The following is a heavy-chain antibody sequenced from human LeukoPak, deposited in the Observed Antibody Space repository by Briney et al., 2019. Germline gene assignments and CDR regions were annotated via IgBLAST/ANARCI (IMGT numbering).Heavy chain of an antibody. J-gene: IGHJ4*02. CDR3: ASGYCGGDCFWPFDY. CDR2: IYYSGST. Sequence: SETLSLTCTVSGGSISSGGYYWCWIRQHPGKGLEWIGYIYYSGSTYYNPSLKSRVTISVDTSKNQFSLKLSSVTAADTAVYYCASGYCGGDCFWPFDYWGQGTLVTVSS. D-gene: IGHD2-21*02. V-gene: IGHV4-31*03. CDR1: GGSISSGGYY.